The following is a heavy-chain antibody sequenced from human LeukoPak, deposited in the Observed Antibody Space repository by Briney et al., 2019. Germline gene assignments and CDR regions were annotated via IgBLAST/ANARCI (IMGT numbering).Heavy chain of an antibody. CDR3: YARPVLPAAFLPAGNYMDV. V-gene: IGHV3-53*01. Sequence: GGSLRLSCAASGLNVTYNYMSWVRQAPGKGLEWLSVIYSGGMTYYADSVKGRFIISRDNSKNTLYLQMNRLRAEDTAVYYCYARPVLPAAFLPAGNYMDVWGRGTTVTVSS. CDR1: GLNVTYNY. D-gene: IGHD2-2*01. CDR2: IYSGGMT. J-gene: IGHJ6*03.